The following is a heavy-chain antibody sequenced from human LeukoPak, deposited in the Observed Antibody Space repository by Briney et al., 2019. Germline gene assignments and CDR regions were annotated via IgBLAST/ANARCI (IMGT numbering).Heavy chain of an antibody. J-gene: IGHJ4*02. CDR1: GFTFSSYA. CDR3: AKDRVQWLATLFDY. V-gene: IGHV3-23*01. D-gene: IGHD6-19*01. CDR2: ISGSGGST. Sequence: GGSLRLSCAASGFTFSSYAISWVRQAPGKGLEWVSGISGSGGSTDYADSVKGRFTISRDNSKNTLYLQMNSLRAEDTAVYYCAKDRVQWLATLFDYWGQGTLVTVSS.